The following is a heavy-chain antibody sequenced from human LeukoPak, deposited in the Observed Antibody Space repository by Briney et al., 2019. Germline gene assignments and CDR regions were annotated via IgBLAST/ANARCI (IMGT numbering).Heavy chain of an antibody. Sequence: PSETLSLTCTVSGGSISSGSYYWSWIRQPAGKGLEWIGRIYTSGSTNYNPSLKSRVTMSVDTSKNQFSLKLSSVTAADTAVYYCAREKYSIHYYYYMDVWGKGTTVTVSS. J-gene: IGHJ6*03. CDR3: AREKYSIHYYYYMDV. V-gene: IGHV4-61*02. CDR2: IYTSGST. D-gene: IGHD6-6*01. CDR1: GGSISSGSYY.